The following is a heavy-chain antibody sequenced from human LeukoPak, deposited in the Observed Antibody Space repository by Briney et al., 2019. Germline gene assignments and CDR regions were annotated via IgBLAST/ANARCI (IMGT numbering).Heavy chain of an antibody. D-gene: IGHD6-13*01. CDR1: GGSISSGSYY. Sequence: PSETLSLTCTVSGGSISSGSYYWSWIRQPAGKGLEWIGRIYTSGSTNYNPSLKSRVTISVDTSKNQFSLKLSSVTAADTAVYYCARGSSSWSEYFQHWGQGTLVTVSS. CDR3: ARGSSSWSEYFQH. J-gene: IGHJ1*01. V-gene: IGHV4-61*02. CDR2: IYTSGST.